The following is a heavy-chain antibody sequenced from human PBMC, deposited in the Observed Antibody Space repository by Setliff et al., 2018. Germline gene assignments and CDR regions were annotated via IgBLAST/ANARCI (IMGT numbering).Heavy chain of an antibody. CDR1: GYSISSGYY. CDR2: IYHSGST. J-gene: IGHJ5*02. V-gene: IGHV4-38-2*01. CDR3: ARRNGEKLDP. Sequence: ASETLSLTCAVSGYSISSGYYWGWIRQPPGKGLERIGSIYHSGSTYYNPSLKSRVTISVDTSKNQFSLKLSSVTAADTAVYYCARRNGEKLDPWGQGTLVTVSS.